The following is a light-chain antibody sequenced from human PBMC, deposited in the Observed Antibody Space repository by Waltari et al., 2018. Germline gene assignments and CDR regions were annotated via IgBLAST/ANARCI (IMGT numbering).Light chain of an antibody. CDR1: ALPTKD. Sequence: SYELTQPPSVSVSPGQTARITCSGDALPTKDAYWYQQKPGQAPVLVIYKGSERPSGIPSRFSGSSSGTTVTLTISGVQAEDEADYYCQSADSSGNTYVFGIGTKVTVL. V-gene: IGLV3-25*02. CDR2: KGS. CDR3: QSADSSGNTYV. J-gene: IGLJ1*01.